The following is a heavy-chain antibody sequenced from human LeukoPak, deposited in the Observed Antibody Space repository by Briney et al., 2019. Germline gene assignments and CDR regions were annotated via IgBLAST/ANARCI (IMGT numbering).Heavy chain of an antibody. D-gene: IGHD4-17*01. CDR2: FDPEDGET. CDR1: GYTLTELS. J-gene: IGHJ3*02. CDR3: ATEVHHGDYVRFAFDI. V-gene: IGHV1-24*01. Sequence: ASVKVSCKVSGYTLTELSMHWVRQAPGKGLEWMGGFDPEDGETIYAQKFQGRVTMTEDTSTDTAYMELSSLRSADTAVYYCATEVHHGDYVRFAFDIWGQGTMVTFSS.